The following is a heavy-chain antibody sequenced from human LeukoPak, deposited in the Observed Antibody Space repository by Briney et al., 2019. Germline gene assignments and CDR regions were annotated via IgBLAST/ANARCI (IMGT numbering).Heavy chain of an antibody. Sequence: GGSLRLSCVVSGFTVSSNYMTWVRRAPGKGLEWVSVIYSGGSTYYADSVKGRFTISRDNSKNTLYLQMNSLRAEDTAVYYCARDQLSCSGGTCYSSWGQGALVTVSS. CDR2: IYSGGST. D-gene: IGHD2-15*01. CDR3: ARDQLSCSGGTCYSS. V-gene: IGHV3-53*01. CDR1: GFTVSSNY. J-gene: IGHJ5*02.